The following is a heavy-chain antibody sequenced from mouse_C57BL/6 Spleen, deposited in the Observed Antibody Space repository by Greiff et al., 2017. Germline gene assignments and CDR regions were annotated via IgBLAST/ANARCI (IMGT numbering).Heavy chain of an antibody. CDR1: GYTFTSYD. CDR3: ARGGFITTADYWYFDV. V-gene: IGHV1-85*01. CDR2: IYPRDGST. D-gene: IGHD1-1*01. J-gene: IGHJ1*03. Sequence: QVHVKQSGPELVKPGASVKLSCKASGYTFTSYDINWVKQRPGQGLEWIGWIYPRDGSTKYNEKFKGKATLTVDTSSSTAYMELHSLTSEDSAVYVCARGGFITTADYWYFDVWGTGTTVTVSS.